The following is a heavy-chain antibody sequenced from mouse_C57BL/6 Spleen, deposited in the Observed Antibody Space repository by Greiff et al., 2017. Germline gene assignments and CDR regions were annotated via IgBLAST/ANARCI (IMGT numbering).Heavy chain of an antibody. CDR2: ISSGSSTI. Sequence: EVKLMESGGGLVKPGGSLKLSCAASGFTFSDYGMHWVRQAPEKGLEWVAYISSGSSTIYYADTVKGRFTISRDNAKNTLFLQMTSLRSEDTAMYYCARMGYYGYFDVWGTGTTVTVSS. CDR1: GFTFSDYG. J-gene: IGHJ1*03. D-gene: IGHD2-2*01. V-gene: IGHV5-17*01. CDR3: ARMGYYGYFDV.